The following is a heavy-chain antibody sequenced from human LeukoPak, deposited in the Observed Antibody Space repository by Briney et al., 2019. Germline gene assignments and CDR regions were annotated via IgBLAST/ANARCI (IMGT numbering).Heavy chain of an antibody. CDR3: ARAGTTGTTMAYYFDY. CDR1: GDSVSSNSAA. Sequence: SQTLSLTCAISGDSVSSNSAAWNWIRQSPSRGLELLGRTYYRSKWYNDYAVSVKSRITINPDTSNNQFSLQLNSVTPEDTAVYYCARAGTTGTTMAYYFDYWGQGTLVTVSS. D-gene: IGHD1-1*01. V-gene: IGHV6-1*01. CDR2: TYYRSKWYN. J-gene: IGHJ4*02.